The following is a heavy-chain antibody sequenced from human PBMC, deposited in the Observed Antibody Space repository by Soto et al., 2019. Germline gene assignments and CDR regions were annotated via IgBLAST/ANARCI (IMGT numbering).Heavy chain of an antibody. D-gene: IGHD6-13*01. V-gene: IGHV1-69*12. CDR2: IIPICGTA. CDR3: ARGSSSWYLDY. J-gene: IGHJ4*02. Sequence: QVQLVQSGAEVKKPGSSVKVSCKASGGTFSNFAFNWVRQTPGQGLEWMGGIIPICGTAHYAQKFQGRVTITADESTSTAYMELSSMRSEDTSVYYCARGSSSWYLDYWGQGTLVTVSS. CDR1: GGTFSNFA.